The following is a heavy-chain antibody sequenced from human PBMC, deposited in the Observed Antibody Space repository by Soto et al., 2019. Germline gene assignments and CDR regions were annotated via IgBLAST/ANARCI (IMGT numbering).Heavy chain of an antibody. CDR1: GYIFTLYW. CDR2: IYPGDSDT. J-gene: IGHJ6*01. Sequence: SAESLTISCKASGYIFTLYWIVWVLQMPGKGLEWMGIIYPGDSDTIYSPSFQGQVTISADKSISTASLQWSSLKASDTAVYYCARQSPTPGYYYFSYGMDVWGQGTTVTVSS. V-gene: IGHV5-51*01. CDR3: ARQSPTPGYYYFSYGMDV. D-gene: IGHD4-17*01.